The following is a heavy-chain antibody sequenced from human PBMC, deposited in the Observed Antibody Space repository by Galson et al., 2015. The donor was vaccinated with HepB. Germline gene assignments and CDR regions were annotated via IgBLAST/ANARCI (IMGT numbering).Heavy chain of an antibody. CDR2: ITTSGDTT. CDR1: GFTFSSYA. D-gene: IGHD3-22*01. CDR3: AKRDYADPSVYHIFDH. V-gene: IGHV3-23*01. Sequence: SLRLSCAASGFTFSSYAMTWIRQSPGKGLEWVSTITTSGDTTYYADSVKGRFTISRDNSKNTLSLQMNSLRAEDTALYYCAKRDYADPSVYHIFDHWGQGTLVTVSS. J-gene: IGHJ4*02.